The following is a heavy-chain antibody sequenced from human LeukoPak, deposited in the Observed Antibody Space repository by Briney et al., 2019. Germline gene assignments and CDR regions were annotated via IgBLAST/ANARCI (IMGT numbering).Heavy chain of an antibody. D-gene: IGHD2-2*01. J-gene: IGHJ4*02. V-gene: IGHV3-23*01. CDR2: ISGSGAGT. CDR1: GFTFSNYA. CDR3: ATRTLYCSTSRCYLDY. Sequence: GGSLRLSCAASGFTFSNYAMSWVRQAPGKGLEWVSSISGSGAGTYYADSAKGRFTISRDNSKNTLYLQMSSLRAADTAVYYCATRTLYCSTSRCYLDYWGRGTLVTVSS.